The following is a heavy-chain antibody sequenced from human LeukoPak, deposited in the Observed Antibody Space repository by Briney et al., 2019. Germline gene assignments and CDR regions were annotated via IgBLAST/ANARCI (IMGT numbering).Heavy chain of an antibody. CDR2: IYYSGNT. CDR1: GDSISSNS. Sequence: SETLSLTCNVSGDSISSNSWTWIRQPPGKGLEWIAYIYYSGNTNYNPSLESRVTISVDTSKNQFSLKLTSVTAADTAVYYCARRYYDLLTGYLYFDYWGQGSLVTVSS. J-gene: IGHJ4*02. V-gene: IGHV4-59*08. CDR3: ARRYYDLLTGYLYFDY. D-gene: IGHD3-9*01.